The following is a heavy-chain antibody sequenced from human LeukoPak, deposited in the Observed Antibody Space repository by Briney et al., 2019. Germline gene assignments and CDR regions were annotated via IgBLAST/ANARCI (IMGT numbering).Heavy chain of an antibody. CDR2: TNHSGST. Sequence: PSETLSLTCAVYGGSFSGYYWSWIRQPPGKGLEWIGETNHSGSTNYNPSLKSRVTISVDTSKNQFSLKLSSVTAADTAVYYCARGRSRFDPWGQGTLVTVSS. V-gene: IGHV4-34*01. CDR1: GGSFSGYY. CDR3: ARGRSRFDP. J-gene: IGHJ5*02.